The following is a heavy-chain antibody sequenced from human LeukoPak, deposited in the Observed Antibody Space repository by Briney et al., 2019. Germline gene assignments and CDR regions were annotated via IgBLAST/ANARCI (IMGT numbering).Heavy chain of an antibody. CDR1: GYTFTSYG. CDR3: ATGGYCSGGSCYYFDY. J-gene: IGHJ4*02. D-gene: IGHD2-15*01. Sequence: ASVKVSCKASGYTFTSYGISWVRQALGQGLEWMGWISAYNGNTNYAQKLQGRVTMTTDTSTSTAYMELRSLRSEDTAVYYCATGGYCSGGSCYYFDYWGQGTLVTVSS. V-gene: IGHV1-18*01. CDR2: ISAYNGNT.